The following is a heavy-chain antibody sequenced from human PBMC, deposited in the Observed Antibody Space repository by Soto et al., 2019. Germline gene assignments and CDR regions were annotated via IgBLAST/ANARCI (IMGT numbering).Heavy chain of an antibody. V-gene: IGHV1-18*01. CDR1: GYTFTSYG. Sequence: QVQLVQSGAAVKKPGASVKVSCKASGYTFTSYGISWVRQAPGQGVERMGWISAYNGNTTYAQKLQGRVTMTKDTTTSTADMELRSLRSDDTAVYDCARRAPPMDVWGQGTTVTVSS. J-gene: IGHJ6*02. CDR3: ARRAPPMDV. CDR2: ISAYNGNT.